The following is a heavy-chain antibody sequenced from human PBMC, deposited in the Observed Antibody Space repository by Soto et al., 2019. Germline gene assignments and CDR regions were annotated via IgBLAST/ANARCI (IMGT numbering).Heavy chain of an antibody. Sequence: QVQLVQSGAEVKKPGSSVKVSCKASGGTFSSYAISWVRQAPGQGLEWMGGIIPIFGTANYAQKFQGRVTITGDESTSTAYMELSSLRSEDTAVEYWARGVWGDYYDSSGYYFDYWGQGTLVTVSS. CDR1: GGTFSSYA. D-gene: IGHD3-22*01. CDR3: ARGVWGDYYDSSGYYFDY. CDR2: IIPIFGTA. J-gene: IGHJ4*02. V-gene: IGHV1-69*01.